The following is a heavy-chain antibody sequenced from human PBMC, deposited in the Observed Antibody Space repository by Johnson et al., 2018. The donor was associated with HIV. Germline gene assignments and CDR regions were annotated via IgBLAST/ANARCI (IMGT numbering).Heavy chain of an antibody. Sequence: VQLVESGGGVAQPGRSLRLSCAASGFTLSNYWMSWVRQAPGKGLEWVANIKQDGSEKYYVDSVKGRFTISRDNAKNSLYLQMNSLGAEDTAVYYCAREGGQWLVLVDAFDIWGQGTMVTVSS. V-gene: IGHV3-7*01. D-gene: IGHD6-19*01. CDR1: GFTLSNYW. J-gene: IGHJ3*02. CDR2: IKQDGSEK. CDR3: AREGGQWLVLVDAFDI.